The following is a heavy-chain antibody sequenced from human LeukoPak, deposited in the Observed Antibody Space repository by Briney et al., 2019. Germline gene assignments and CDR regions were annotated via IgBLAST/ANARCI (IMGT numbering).Heavy chain of an antibody. J-gene: IGHJ4*02. V-gene: IGHV3-21*01. CDR3: AREFAGSASGAGY. CDR1: GFTFSSYS. CDR2: MSVSSGLI. Sequence: KPGGSLRLSCAASGFTFSSYSMNWDRQAPGKGLEWVSSMSVSSGLIYYADSVKGRFTISRDNAKSSLYLQMNRLRVEDTAVYYCAREFAGSASGAGYWGQGTLVTVSS. D-gene: IGHD1-26*01.